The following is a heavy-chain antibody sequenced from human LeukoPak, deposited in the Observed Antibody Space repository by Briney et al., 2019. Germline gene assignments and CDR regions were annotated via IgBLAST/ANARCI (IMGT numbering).Heavy chain of an antibody. CDR1: GYTFTSYG. CDR3: ARDRFVSGYDQGDAFDI. Sequence: ASVKVSCKASGYTFTSYGISWVRQAPGQGLEWMGWISAYNGNTNYAQKLQGRVTMTTDTSTSTAYMELRSLRSDDTAVYYCARDRFVSGYDQGDAFDIWGQGTMVTVSS. J-gene: IGHJ3*02. V-gene: IGHV1-18*01. CDR2: ISAYNGNT. D-gene: IGHD5-12*01.